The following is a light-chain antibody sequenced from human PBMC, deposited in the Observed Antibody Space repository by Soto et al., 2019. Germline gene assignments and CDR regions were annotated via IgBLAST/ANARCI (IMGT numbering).Light chain of an antibody. Sequence: EIVLTQSPATLSLSPGERATLSCRASQSVSSYLAWYQQKPGQAPRLLIYNASNRAAGIPARFSGSGSGTDFTLAICSLEPEDFAVDYCQQRSNWQWTFGQGTKVEIE. J-gene: IGKJ1*01. CDR3: QQRSNWQWT. CDR2: NAS. CDR1: QSVSSY. V-gene: IGKV3-11*01.